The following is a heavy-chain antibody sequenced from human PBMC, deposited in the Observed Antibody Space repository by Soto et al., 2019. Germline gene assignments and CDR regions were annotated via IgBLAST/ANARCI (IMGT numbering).Heavy chain of an antibody. Sequence: QVQLVQSGAEVKKPGSSVKVSCKASGGTFSSYAISWVRQAPGQGLEWMGGIIPIFGTANYAQKFQGRVTITGDESTSTAYMELSSLRSEDTAVYYCARGSYYDSSGYYYFTHFDYWGQGTLVTVSS. D-gene: IGHD3-22*01. V-gene: IGHV1-69*01. CDR3: ARGSYYDSSGYYYFTHFDY. CDR1: GGTFSSYA. CDR2: IIPIFGTA. J-gene: IGHJ4*02.